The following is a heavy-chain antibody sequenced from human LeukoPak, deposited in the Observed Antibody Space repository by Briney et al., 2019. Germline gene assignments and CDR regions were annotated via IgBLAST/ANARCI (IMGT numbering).Heavy chain of an antibody. CDR1: GGSISSGGYY. CDR3: ARGSSGWLRFDY. D-gene: IGHD6-19*01. Sequence: SQTLSLTCTVSGGSISSGGYYWSWIRQHPGKGLEWIGCIYYSGNTYYNPSLKSRVTISVDTSKNQFSLKLSSVTAADTAVYYCARGSSGWLRFDYWGQGTLVTVSS. J-gene: IGHJ4*02. V-gene: IGHV4-31*03. CDR2: IYYSGNT.